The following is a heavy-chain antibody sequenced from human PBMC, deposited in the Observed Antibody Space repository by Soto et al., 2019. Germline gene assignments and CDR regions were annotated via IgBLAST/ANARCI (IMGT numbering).Heavy chain of an antibody. CDR1: GYTFTNYG. Sequence: QVQLVQSGAEVKKPGASVTVSCKASGYTFTNYGISWVRQAPGLGLEWMGWISTDNGNTNYAQKFQGRVTMTTDTSTRTAYMELRSLRSDDTAYYFCARGRLVRGGDSWGQGTLVTVSS. CDR3: ARGRLVRGGDS. CDR2: ISTDNGNT. V-gene: IGHV1-18*01. J-gene: IGHJ4*02. D-gene: IGHD6-6*01.